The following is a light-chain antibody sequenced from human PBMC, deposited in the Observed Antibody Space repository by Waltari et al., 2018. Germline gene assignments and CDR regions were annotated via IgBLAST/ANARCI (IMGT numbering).Light chain of an antibody. J-gene: IGLJ1*01. Sequence: SYELTQRPSVSVSPGQTARITCSGHELPRKYAYWFQQKSGQAPRLVIFEDTKRPSGIPERFSGSSSGTVATLTITGAQVDDEADYYCYSSDSTGLRVFGGGTTVVVL. CDR2: EDT. CDR1: ELPRKY. V-gene: IGLV3-10*01. CDR3: YSSDSTGLRV.